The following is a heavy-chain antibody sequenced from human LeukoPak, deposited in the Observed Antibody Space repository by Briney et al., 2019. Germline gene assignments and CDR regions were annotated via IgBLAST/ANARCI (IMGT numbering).Heavy chain of an antibody. J-gene: IGHJ4*01. V-gene: IGHV4-39*01. CDR2: IYSSGTP. Sequence: SETLSLTCTVSGGSISSSSYYWGWIRQPPGTGLEWIGPIYSSGTPYYNPSLKSRVTISVDTSKNQFSLKLTSVTAADTAVFYCARHPAYGPFDYWGHGALVTVSS. CDR3: ARHPAYGPFDY. CDR1: GGSISSSSYY. D-gene: IGHD3-10*01.